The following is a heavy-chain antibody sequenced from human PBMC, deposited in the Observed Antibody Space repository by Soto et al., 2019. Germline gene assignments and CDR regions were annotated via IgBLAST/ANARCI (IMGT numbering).Heavy chain of an antibody. CDR2: ISYDGSNK. J-gene: IGHJ6*02. V-gene: IGHV3-30*03. D-gene: IGHD3-16*01. Sequence: SLRLSCSASGFSFSSYGMHWVRQAPGKGLEWVAVISYDGSNKYYADSVKGRFTISRDNSKNTLYLQMNSLRAEDTAVYYCARGMANHRITARYYGMDVWGQGTTVTVSS. CDR3: ARGMANHRITARYYGMDV. CDR1: GFSFSSYG.